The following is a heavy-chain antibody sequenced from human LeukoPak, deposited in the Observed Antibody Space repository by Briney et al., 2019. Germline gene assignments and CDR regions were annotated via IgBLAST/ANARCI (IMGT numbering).Heavy chain of an antibody. CDR3: ARHADSSGYYYYYYYMDV. D-gene: IGHD3-22*01. V-gene: IGHV4-39*01. Sequence: SETLSLTCTVSGGSISSSSYYWGWIRQPPGQGLEWIGSIYYSGSTYYNPSLKSRVTISVDTSKNQFSLKLSSVTAADTAVYYCARHADSSGYYYYYYYMDVWGKGTTVTVSS. J-gene: IGHJ6*03. CDR2: IYYSGST. CDR1: GGSISSSSYY.